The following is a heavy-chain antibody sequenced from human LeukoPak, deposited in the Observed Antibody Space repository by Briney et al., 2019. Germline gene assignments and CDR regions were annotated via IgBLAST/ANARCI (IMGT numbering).Heavy chain of an antibody. CDR1: GGSFSGYY. CDR3: ARVYQSAEYYFDY. J-gene: IGHJ4*02. CDR2: INHSGST. V-gene: IGHV4-34*01. D-gene: IGHD2-2*01. Sequence: SETLSLTCAVYGGSFSGYYWSWIRQPPGKGLDWIGEINHSGSTNYNPSLKSRVTISVDTSKNQFSLKLTSVTAADTAVYYCARVYQSAEYYFDYWGQGNLVSVSS.